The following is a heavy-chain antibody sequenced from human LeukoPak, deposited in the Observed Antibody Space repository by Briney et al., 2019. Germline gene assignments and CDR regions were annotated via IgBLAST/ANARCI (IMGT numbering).Heavy chain of an antibody. D-gene: IGHD6-13*01. CDR2: ISGSGGST. Sequence: GGSLRLSCAASGFTFSSYATSWVRQAPGKGLEWVSAISGSGGSTYYADSVKGRFTISRDNSKNTLYLQMNSLRAEDTAVYYCANPPPRGPNSSSKRGAYYYYYMDVWGKGTTVTVSS. CDR1: GFTFSSYA. CDR3: ANPPPRGPNSSSKRGAYYYYYMDV. V-gene: IGHV3-23*01. J-gene: IGHJ6*03.